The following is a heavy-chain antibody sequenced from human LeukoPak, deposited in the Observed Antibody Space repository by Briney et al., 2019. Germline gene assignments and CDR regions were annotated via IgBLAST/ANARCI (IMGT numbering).Heavy chain of an antibody. D-gene: IGHD2-2*01. CDR3: ARSVVVPAAIGYFDL. Sequence: SETLSLTCTVSGGSISSGSYYWSWIRQPAGKGLEWIGRIYTSGSTNYNPSLKSRVTISVDTSKNQFSLKLSSVTAADTAVYYCARSVVVPAAIGYFDLWGRGTLVTVSS. CDR2: IYTSGST. V-gene: IGHV4-61*02. J-gene: IGHJ2*01. CDR1: GGSISSGSYY.